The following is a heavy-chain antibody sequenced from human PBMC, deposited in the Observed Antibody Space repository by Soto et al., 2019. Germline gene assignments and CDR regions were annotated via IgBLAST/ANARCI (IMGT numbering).Heavy chain of an antibody. CDR3: ARVALYWYKRIVLMYAMDV. D-gene: IGHD1-1*01. V-gene: IGHV1-18*04. Sequence: ASVKVSCKASGYTFTSYGISWVRQAPGQGLEWMGWISAYNGNTNYAQKLQGRVTMTTDTSTSTAYMELRSLRSDDTAVYYCARVALYWYKRIVLMYAMDVWGPGTIVTVSS. CDR1: GYTFTSYG. J-gene: IGHJ6*02. CDR2: ISAYNGNT.